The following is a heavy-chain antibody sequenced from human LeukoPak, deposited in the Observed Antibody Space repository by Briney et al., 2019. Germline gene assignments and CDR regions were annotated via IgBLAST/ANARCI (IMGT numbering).Heavy chain of an antibody. CDR2: IIPILGIA. V-gene: IGHV1-69*04. D-gene: IGHD4-17*01. CDR3: ARGDDYGGICGWFDP. Sequence: GSSVKVSCMASGGTFSSYAISWVRQAPGQGLEWMGRIIPILGIANYAQKFQGRVTITADKSTSTAYMELSSLRSEDTAVYYCARGDDYGGICGWFDPWGQGTLVTVSS. J-gene: IGHJ5*02. CDR1: GGTFSSYA.